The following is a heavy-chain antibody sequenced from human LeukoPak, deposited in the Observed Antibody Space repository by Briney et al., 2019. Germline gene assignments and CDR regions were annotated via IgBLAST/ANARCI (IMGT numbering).Heavy chain of an antibody. CDR2: LGGSGGSR. CDR3: AKTTYYYDSSGYYYLDY. CDR1: GFSFSNYA. Sequence: GGSLRLSCAASGFSFSNYAMTWVRQAPGKGLEWVSTLGGSGGSRYYADSVKGRFTISRDSSKNTLYLQMNSLRAEDTAVYYCAKTTYYYDSSGYYYLDYWGQGTLVTVSS. J-gene: IGHJ4*02. V-gene: IGHV3-23*01. D-gene: IGHD3-22*01.